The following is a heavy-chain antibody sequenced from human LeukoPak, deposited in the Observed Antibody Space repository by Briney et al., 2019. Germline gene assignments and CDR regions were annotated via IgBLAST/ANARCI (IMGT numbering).Heavy chain of an antibody. D-gene: IGHD6-6*01. CDR3: ARYSSSSGGASYYLDY. CDR1: GFTLRNYW. J-gene: IGHJ4*01. Sequence: GGSLRLSCPASGFTLRNYWMHWVRQVPGKRLVWVSRVSGDGSVTNYADSVQGRFTISRDNAKNILYLQINSLRSEDTAVYYCARYSSSSGGASYYLDYWGHGTLLTVSS. V-gene: IGHV3-74*01. CDR2: VSGDGSVT.